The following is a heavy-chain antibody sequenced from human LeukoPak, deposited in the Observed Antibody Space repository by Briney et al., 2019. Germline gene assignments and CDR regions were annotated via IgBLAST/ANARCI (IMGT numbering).Heavy chain of an antibody. J-gene: IGHJ5*02. V-gene: IGHV3-53*01. CDR3: AKKTYHWFGP. Sequence: PGGSLRLSCAASGFTVSSNYMSWVRQAPGKGLEWVSVIYSGGTTYYPDSVKGRFTISRDNSRNTLYLQMNSLTAGDTAIYYCAKKTYHWFGPWGQGTLVIVSP. D-gene: IGHD2-2*01. CDR2: IYSGGTT. CDR1: GFTVSSNY.